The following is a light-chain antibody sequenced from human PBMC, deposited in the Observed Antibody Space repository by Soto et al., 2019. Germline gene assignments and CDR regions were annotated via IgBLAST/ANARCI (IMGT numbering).Light chain of an antibody. CDR1: SSDVGGFNY. CDR3: TSYTSSTTFWV. V-gene: IGLV2-14*01. CDR2: EVS. J-gene: IGLJ3*02. Sequence: QSALTQPASVSGSPGQSITISCTGTSSDVGGFNYVSWYQHHPGKAPKVIIYEVSNRPSGVSNRFSGSKSGNTASLIISGLQAEDEADYYCTSYTSSTTFWVFGGGTKLTVL.